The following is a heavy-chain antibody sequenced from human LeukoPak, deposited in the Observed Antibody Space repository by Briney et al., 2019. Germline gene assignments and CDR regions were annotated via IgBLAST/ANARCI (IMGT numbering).Heavy chain of an antibody. V-gene: IGHV4-59*01. J-gene: IGHJ5*02. CDR3: ARDFGDYGVWFDP. Sequence: PSETLSLTCTVSGGSISSYYWSWIRQPPGKGLERIGYIHYSGSTNYNPSLKSRVTISVDTSKNQFSLKLSSVTAADTAVYYCARDFGDYGVWFDPWGQGTLVTVSS. CDR2: IHYSGST. CDR1: GGSISSYY. D-gene: IGHD4-17*01.